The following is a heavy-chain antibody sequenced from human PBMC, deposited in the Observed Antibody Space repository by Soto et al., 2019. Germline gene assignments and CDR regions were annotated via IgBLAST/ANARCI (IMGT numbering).Heavy chain of an antibody. CDR1: GGSISSSNW. CDR2: IYHSGST. V-gene: IGHV4-4*02. D-gene: IGHD6-19*01. CDR3: ASRAVAGTSSRDY. J-gene: IGHJ4*02. Sequence: ASETLSLTCAVSGGSISSSNWWSWVRQPPGKGLEWIGEIYHSGSTNYNPSLKSRVTISVDKSKNQFSLKLSSVTAADTAVYYCASRAVAGTSSRDYWGQGTLVTVSS.